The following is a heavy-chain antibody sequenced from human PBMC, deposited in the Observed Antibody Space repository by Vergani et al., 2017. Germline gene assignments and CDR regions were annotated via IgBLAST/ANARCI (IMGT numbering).Heavy chain of an antibody. CDR1: GFTFSSYW. CDR2: IKQDGSEK. Sequence: EVQLVESGGGLVQPGGSLRLSCAASGFTFSSYWMSWVRQAPGKGLEWVANIKQDGSEKYYVDSVKGRFTISRDNAKNSLYLQMNSLRAEDPAVYYCAGDFIYDSSGYYIPTRANWYFDLWGRGTLVTVSS. J-gene: IGHJ2*01. CDR3: AGDFIYDSSGYYIPTRANWYFDL. V-gene: IGHV3-7*03. D-gene: IGHD3-22*01.